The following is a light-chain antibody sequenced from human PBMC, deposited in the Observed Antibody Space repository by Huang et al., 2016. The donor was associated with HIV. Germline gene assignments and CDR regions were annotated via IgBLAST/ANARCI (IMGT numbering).Light chain of an antibody. V-gene: IGKV1-5*03. CDR2: KAA. Sequence: DIQMTQSPSTLSASLGDRVTFTCRASQSISNWLAWYQQKPGKAPHLLIYKAASLQSGLPSRFSGSASETDFTLTITTVQPDDFATYYCQQYYNYPYTFGQGTKLEIK. CDR3: QQYYNYPYT. J-gene: IGKJ2*01. CDR1: QSISNW.